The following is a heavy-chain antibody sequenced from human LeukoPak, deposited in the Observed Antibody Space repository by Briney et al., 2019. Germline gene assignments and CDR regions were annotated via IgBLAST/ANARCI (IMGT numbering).Heavy chain of an antibody. CDR2: INPDGNTK. V-gene: IGHV3-7*01. J-gene: IGHJ4*02. CDR3: ARDPAYGALDY. D-gene: IGHD4-17*01. Sequence: GGSLRLSCAASGFSCSVSWMTWVRQAPGRGLEWVGNINPDGNTKNYVDSVEGRFTFSRDNARNSLYLQMNSLRAEDTAVYYCARDPAYGALDYWGQGTLVTVSS. CDR1: GFSCSVSW.